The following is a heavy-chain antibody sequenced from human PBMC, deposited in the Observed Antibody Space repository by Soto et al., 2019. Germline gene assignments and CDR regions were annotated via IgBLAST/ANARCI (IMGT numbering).Heavy chain of an antibody. CDR1: GFTFSSYA. CDR2: ISGSARTT. J-gene: IGHJ5*02. V-gene: IGHV3-23*01. D-gene: IGHD6-13*01. Sequence: EVQLLESGGGLVQPGGSLRLSCAASGFTFSSYAMSWVRQAPGEGLEWVSAISGSARTTHYADSVKGRFTISRDNSKNKLYLQKHSLKAEDPAVYYCARDWHYCCRSSYARPASSWGQGTLVIVSS. CDR3: ARDWHYCCRSSYARPASS.